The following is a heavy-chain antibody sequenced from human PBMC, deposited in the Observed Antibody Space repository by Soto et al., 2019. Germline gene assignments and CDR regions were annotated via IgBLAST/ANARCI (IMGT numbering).Heavy chain of an antibody. J-gene: IGHJ4*02. CDR3: ARDSHVGSGWQLTADY. CDR1: GFTFSTFG. V-gene: IGHV3-33*08. CDR2: ISNNGSNT. Sequence: PGGSLRLSCAASGFTFSTFGMTWVRQAPGKGLEWVAGISNNGSNTYYADSVKGRFTISRDNSKNTLYLQMNNLRAEDTAVYYCARDSHVGSGWQLTADYWGQGTLVTVSS. D-gene: IGHD6-19*01.